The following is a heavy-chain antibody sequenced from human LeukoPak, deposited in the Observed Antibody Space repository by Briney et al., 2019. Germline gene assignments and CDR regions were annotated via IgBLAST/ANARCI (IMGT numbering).Heavy chain of an antibody. CDR1: GYTFTSYD. D-gene: IGHD3-3*01. J-gene: IGHJ6*02. CDR2: MNPNSGNT. V-gene: IGHV1-8*01. Sequence: ASVKVSCKASGYTFTSYDINWVRQATGQGLEWMGWMNPNSGNTGYAQKFQGRVTITRDTSASTAYMELSSLRSEDTAVYYCARGVEFLEWLLYSYYYGMDVWGQGTTVTVSS. CDR3: ARGVEFLEWLLYSYYYGMDV.